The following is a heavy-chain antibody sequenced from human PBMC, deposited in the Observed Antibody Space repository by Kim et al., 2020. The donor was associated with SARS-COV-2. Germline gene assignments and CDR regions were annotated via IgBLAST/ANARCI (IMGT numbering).Heavy chain of an antibody. CDR1: GFTFSSFA. V-gene: IGHV3-23*01. J-gene: IGHJ4*01. CDR3: ARGSGYIFGPLWNYFD. D-gene: IGHD3-10*02. Sequence: GGSLRLSCAASGFTFSSFAMSWVRQAPEKGLEWVSSLTGSGGTTYYADSVKGRFTISRDNSKNTVYVQMNSLRVDDTAVYFCARGSGYIFGPLWNYFD. CDR2: LTGSGGTT.